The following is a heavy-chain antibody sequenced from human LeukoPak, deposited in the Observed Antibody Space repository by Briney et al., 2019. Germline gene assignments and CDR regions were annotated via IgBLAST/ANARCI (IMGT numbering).Heavy chain of an antibody. Sequence: ASVTVSCKASGGTFKSYAMNWVRQAPGQGLECLGWVNTDTGNPTYAQGFTGRFVFSLDTSVSTAYLQISSLKAEDTGVYYCARARPYYYDSSGYYPDYWGQGTLVTVSS. D-gene: IGHD3-22*01. CDR2: VNTDTGNP. CDR3: ARARPYYYDSSGYYPDY. V-gene: IGHV7-4-1*02. J-gene: IGHJ4*02. CDR1: GGTFKSYA.